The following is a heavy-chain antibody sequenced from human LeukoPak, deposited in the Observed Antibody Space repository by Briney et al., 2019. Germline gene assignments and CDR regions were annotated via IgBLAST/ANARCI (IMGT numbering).Heavy chain of an antibody. CDR3: ASVRYSSGLVAIDY. J-gene: IGHJ4*02. Sequence: PSETLSLTCTVSGGSISSYYWSWIRQPPGKGLEWIGYIYYSGSTNYNPSLKSRVTISVDTSKNQFSLKLSSVTAADTAVYYCASVRYSSGLVAIDYWGQGTLVTVSS. D-gene: IGHD6-19*01. CDR2: IYYSGST. V-gene: IGHV4-59*08. CDR1: GGSISSYY.